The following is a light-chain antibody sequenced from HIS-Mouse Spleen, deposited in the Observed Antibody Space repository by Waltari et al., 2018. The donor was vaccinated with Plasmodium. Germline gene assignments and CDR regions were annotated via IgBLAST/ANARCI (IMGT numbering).Light chain of an antibody. Sequence: DIQMTQSPSSLSASVGDRVTITCRASQSISSYLNWYQQKPGKAPKLLIDAASSLQSGVPSRCSGSGSGTDFTLTISSLQPEDFATYYCQQNYNTWTFGQGTKVEIK. CDR2: AAS. CDR1: QSISSY. CDR3: QQNYNTWT. V-gene: IGKV1-39*01. J-gene: IGKJ1*01.